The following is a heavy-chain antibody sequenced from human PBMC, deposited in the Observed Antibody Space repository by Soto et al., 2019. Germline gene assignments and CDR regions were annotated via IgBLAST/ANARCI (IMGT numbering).Heavy chain of an antibody. Sequence: PSETLSLTCAVYGGSFRGYYWSWIRQPPGKGLEWIGEINHSGSTNYNPSLKSRVTISVDTSKNQFSLKLSSVTAADTAVYYCARGYDFWSGYYYYYYGMDVWGQGTTVTVSS. CDR1: GGSFRGYY. D-gene: IGHD3-3*01. V-gene: IGHV4-34*01. CDR3: ARGYDFWSGYYYYYYGMDV. CDR2: INHSGST. J-gene: IGHJ6*02.